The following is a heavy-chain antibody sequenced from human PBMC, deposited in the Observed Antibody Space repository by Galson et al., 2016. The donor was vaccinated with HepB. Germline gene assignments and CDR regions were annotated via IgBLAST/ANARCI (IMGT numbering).Heavy chain of an antibody. V-gene: IGHV4-39*01. CDR1: GGSISSVNYY. J-gene: IGHJ5*02. D-gene: IGHD6-19*01. CDR3: ARLGPAGVGHFDP. CDR2: LYYDGST. Sequence: LSLTCSISGGSISSVNYYWAWIRQPPGKGLEWLGTLYYDGSTYYNSSLRSRATFFVDTSRNQFSLQLTSVTAADTAVYYCARLGPAGVGHFDPWGQGTLVTVS.